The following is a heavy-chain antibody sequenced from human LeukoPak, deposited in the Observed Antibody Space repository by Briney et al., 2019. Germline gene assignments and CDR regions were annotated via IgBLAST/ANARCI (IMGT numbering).Heavy chain of an antibody. J-gene: IGHJ4*02. CDR1: GYSISSGYY. D-gene: IGHD2-2*01. Sequence: SETLSLTCAVSGYSISSGYYWGWIRQPPGKGLEWIGGIYHSGSTYYNPSLKSRVTISVDTSKNQFSLKLSSVTAADTAVYYCAVTIVVVPAASTYYFDYWGQGTLVTVSS. CDR2: IYHSGST. V-gene: IGHV4-38-2*01. CDR3: AVTIVVVPAASTYYFDY.